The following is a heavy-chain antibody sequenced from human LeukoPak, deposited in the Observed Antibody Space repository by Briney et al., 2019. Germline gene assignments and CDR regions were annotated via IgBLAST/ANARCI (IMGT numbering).Heavy chain of an antibody. D-gene: IGHD6-25*01. Sequence: SQTLSLTCTVSGDSVSSGGYYWSWIRQPPGKGLEWIGSIVYTGRTYYNPSLKSRVTISVDTSKNQFSLKLSSVTAADTAVYYCARGRGNYYYYGMDVWGQGTTVTVSS. J-gene: IGHJ6*02. V-gene: IGHV4-39*01. CDR3: ARGRGNYYYYGMDV. CDR1: GDSVSSGGYY. CDR2: IVYTGRT.